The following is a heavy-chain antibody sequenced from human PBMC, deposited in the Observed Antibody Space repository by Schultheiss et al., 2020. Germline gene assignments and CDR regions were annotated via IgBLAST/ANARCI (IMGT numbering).Heavy chain of an antibody. CDR1: GYSFSSHW. V-gene: IGHV5-51*01. CDR2: IYPGDSDT. Sequence: GESLKISCKGTGYSFSSHWIGWVRQMPGKGLEWMGIIYPGDSDTRYSPSFQGQVTISADKSISTAYLQWSSLKASDTAMYYCARRLAYYDILTGYSQYYFDYWGQGTLVTVSS. CDR3: ARRLAYYDILTGYSQYYFDY. D-gene: IGHD3-9*01. J-gene: IGHJ4*02.